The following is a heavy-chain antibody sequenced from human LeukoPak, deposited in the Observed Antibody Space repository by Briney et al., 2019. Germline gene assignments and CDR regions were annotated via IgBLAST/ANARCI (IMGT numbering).Heavy chain of an antibody. V-gene: IGHV3-21*01. Sequence: GGPLTLPCAASGLPYSSYRMLWLPHAPGKGLEWVSSICNSSSYIYCADSVKGRFTISRDYAKNSLYLQMNSLRAEDRAVYYCARDLTRDSSGYAGSKPYFDYWGQGTLVTVSS. D-gene: IGHD3-22*01. J-gene: IGHJ4*02. CDR3: ARDLTRDSSGYAGSKPYFDY. CDR1: GLPYSSYR. CDR2: ICNSSSYI.